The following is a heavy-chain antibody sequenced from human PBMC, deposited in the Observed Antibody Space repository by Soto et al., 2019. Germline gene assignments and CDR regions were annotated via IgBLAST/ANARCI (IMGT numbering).Heavy chain of an antibody. CDR3: ATLGYSYGFLFDY. CDR1: GGSFSGYY. D-gene: IGHD5-18*01. J-gene: IGHJ4*02. CDR2: INHSGST. Sequence: SETLSLTCAVYGGSFSGYYWSWIRQPPGKGLEWIGEINHSGSTNYNPSLKSRVTISVDTSKNQFSLKLSSVTAADTAVYYCATLGYSYGFLFDYWGQGTLVTVSS. V-gene: IGHV4-34*01.